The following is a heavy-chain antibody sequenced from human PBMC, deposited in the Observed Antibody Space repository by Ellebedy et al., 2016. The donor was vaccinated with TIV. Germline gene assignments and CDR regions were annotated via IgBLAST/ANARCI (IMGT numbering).Heavy chain of an antibody. V-gene: IGHV1-69*04. CDR3: AIYQPGASFDY. Sequence: SVKVSXXASGGTFSSYAISWVRQAPGQGLEWMGRIIPILGTPDYAQKFQGRVTITADKSTSTAYMELSSLKFEDTAVYYCAIYQPGASFDYWGQGTLVTVSS. CDR1: GGTFSSYA. CDR2: IIPILGTP. J-gene: IGHJ4*02. D-gene: IGHD3-16*02.